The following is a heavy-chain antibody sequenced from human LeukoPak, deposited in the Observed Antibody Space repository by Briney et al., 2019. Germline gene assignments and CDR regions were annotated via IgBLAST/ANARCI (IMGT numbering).Heavy chain of an antibody. D-gene: IGHD3-22*01. J-gene: IGHJ4*02. CDR1: GGSISSSSYY. CDR3: ATLYYYDTDY. CDR2: IYYSGST. V-gene: IGHV4-39*07. Sequence: SETLSLTCTVSGGSISSSSYYWGWIRQPPGKGLEWIGSIYYSGSTYYNPSLKSRFTISVDTSKNQFSLKLSSVTAADTAVYYCATLYYYDTDYWGQGILVTVSS.